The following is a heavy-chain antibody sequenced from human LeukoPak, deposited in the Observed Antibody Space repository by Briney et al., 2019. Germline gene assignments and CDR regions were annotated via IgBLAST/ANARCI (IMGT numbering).Heavy chain of an antibody. J-gene: IGHJ3*01. D-gene: IGHD3-16*01. Sequence: ASVKVSCKASGYTFTGYYIHWVRQAPGQGLEWMGWINPNSGGTNYAQKFQGRVTMTRDTSMNTAYMEMSRLRSDDTAVYYCARDRVPGDQPPDSLGNWGQGTMVTVSS. CDR2: INPNSGGT. CDR3: ARDRVPGDQPPDSLGN. V-gene: IGHV1-2*02. CDR1: GYTFTGYY.